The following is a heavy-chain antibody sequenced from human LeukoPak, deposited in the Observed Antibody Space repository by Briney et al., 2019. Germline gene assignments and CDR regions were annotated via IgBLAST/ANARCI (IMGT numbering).Heavy chain of an antibody. CDR3: AKDISYAVAGIKLDY. Sequence: GGSLRLSCVASGFTFDDYAMHWVRQAPGKGLEWVSGISWNSGSIGYADSVKGRFTISRDNAKNSLYLQMNSLRAEDTALYYCAKDISYAVAGIKLDYWGQGTLVTVSS. CDR2: ISWNSGSI. V-gene: IGHV3-9*01. D-gene: IGHD6-19*01. CDR1: GFTFDDYA. J-gene: IGHJ4*02.